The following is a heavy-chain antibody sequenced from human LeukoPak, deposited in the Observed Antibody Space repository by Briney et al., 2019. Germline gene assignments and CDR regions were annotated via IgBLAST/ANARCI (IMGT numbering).Heavy chain of an antibody. Sequence: SETLSLTCAVYGGSFSGYYWSWIRQPPGKGLEWIGEINHSGSTNYNPSLKSRVTISVDTSKNQFSLKLSSVTAADTAVYYCARRRRIAVAGGNWFDPWGQGTLVTVPS. CDR3: ARRRRIAVAGGNWFDP. V-gene: IGHV4-34*01. CDR1: GGSFSGYY. CDR2: INHSGST. D-gene: IGHD6-19*01. J-gene: IGHJ5*02.